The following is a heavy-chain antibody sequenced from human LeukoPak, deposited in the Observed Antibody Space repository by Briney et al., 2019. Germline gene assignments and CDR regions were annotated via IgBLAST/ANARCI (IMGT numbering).Heavy chain of an antibody. J-gene: IGHJ4*02. CDR1: GYSFTSYW. D-gene: IGHD6-13*01. Sequence: GESLKISCKGSGYSFTSYWIGWVRQMPGKGLEWMGIIYPGDSDTRYSPSFQGQVTISADKSISTAYLQWSSLKASDTAMYYCARWGLMGAAGNGYFDYWGQGTLVTVSS. CDR2: IYPGDSDT. CDR3: ARWGLMGAAGNGYFDY. V-gene: IGHV5-51*01.